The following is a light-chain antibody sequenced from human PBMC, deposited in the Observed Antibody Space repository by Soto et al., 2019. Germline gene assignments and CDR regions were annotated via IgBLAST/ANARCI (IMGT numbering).Light chain of an antibody. V-gene: IGKV3-15*01. CDR1: QSVDSN. J-gene: IGKJ5*01. Sequence: EIVMTQSPATLSVSPGERATLSCRASQSVDSNLVWYQQKPGQSPRLLIFRASTRASGIPARFSGSGSGTEFTLTISSLQSEDFAVYYCQQYHHWPPITFGQGTRLEMK. CDR2: RAS. CDR3: QQYHHWPPIT.